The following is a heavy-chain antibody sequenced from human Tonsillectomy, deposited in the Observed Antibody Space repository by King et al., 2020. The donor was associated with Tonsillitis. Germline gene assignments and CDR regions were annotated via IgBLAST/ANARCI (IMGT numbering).Heavy chain of an antibody. Sequence: QLVQSGAEVKKPGASVKVSCKASGYTFTGYYMHWVRQAPGQGLEWMGWINPNSGGTNYAQKFQGRVTMTRDTSISTAYMELSRLRSDDTAVYYCASDLKEQLVGNYYYYYMDVWGKGTTVTVSS. CDR3: ASDLKEQLVGNYYYYYMDV. D-gene: IGHD6-6*01. CDR1: GYTFTGYY. V-gene: IGHV1-2*02. CDR2: INPNSGGT. J-gene: IGHJ6*03.